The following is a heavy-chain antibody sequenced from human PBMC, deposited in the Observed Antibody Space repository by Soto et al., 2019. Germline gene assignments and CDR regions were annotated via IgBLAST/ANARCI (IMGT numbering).Heavy chain of an antibody. Sequence: QVQLVQSGAEVKRSGASVKVSCKASGSRFTAHFMHWVRQAPGQGLELMGWINPNSGDTNYSPKFQGRVTMTRDTSTVTVYMELRSLTSHDTAVYYCARGGSWYETWGQGTRVAVSS. D-gene: IGHD6-13*01. J-gene: IGHJ5*02. CDR2: INPNSGDT. V-gene: IGHV1-2*02. CDR1: GSRFTAHF. CDR3: ARGGSWYET.